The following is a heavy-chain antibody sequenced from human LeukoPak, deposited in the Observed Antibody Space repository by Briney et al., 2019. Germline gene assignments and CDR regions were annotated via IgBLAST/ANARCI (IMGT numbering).Heavy chain of an antibody. CDR1: GFTFSDYY. V-gene: IGHV3-11*01. J-gene: IGHJ5*02. CDR3: ANLGPNLNWFDP. Sequence: GGSLRLSCAASGFTFSDYYMSWIRQAPGKGLEWVSYISSSGSTIYYADSVKGRFTISRDNAENSLYLQMNSLRAEDTAVYYCANLGPNLNWFDPWGQGTLVTVSS. CDR2: ISSSGSTI.